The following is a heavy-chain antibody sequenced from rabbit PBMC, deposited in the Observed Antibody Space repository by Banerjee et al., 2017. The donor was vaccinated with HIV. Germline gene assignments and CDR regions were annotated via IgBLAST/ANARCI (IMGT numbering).Heavy chain of an antibody. CDR2: IYGGSGGST. Sequence: QSLEESGGDRVKPGASLTLTCTASGFSFTDNYYMCWVRQAPGKGLESIACIYGGSGGSTWYASWAKGRFTISKTSSTTVTLQLTSLTAADTATYFCARGSAAMTMVIIGFYFHLWGQGTLVTVS. CDR1: GFSFTDNYY. CDR3: ARGSAAMTMVIIGFYFHL. V-gene: IGHV1S40*01. J-gene: IGHJ4*01. D-gene: IGHD2-1*01.